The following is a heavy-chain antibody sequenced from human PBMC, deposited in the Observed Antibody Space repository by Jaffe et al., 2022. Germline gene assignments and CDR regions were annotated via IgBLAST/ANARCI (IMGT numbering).Heavy chain of an antibody. J-gene: IGHJ4*02. Sequence: QVQLVQSGAEVKKPGASVQVSCKTSGYTFSNYAIHWVRQAPGQSLEWMGWINGGINGAYGDTTYSQKFQGRVTFSRDTSASTAYMELSSLKSEDTAVYYCARDFYGDPRSDFDYWGQGTLVTVSS. CDR2: INGGINGAYGDT. CDR3: ARDFYGDPRSDFDY. CDR1: GYTFSNYA. D-gene: IGHD4-17*01. V-gene: IGHV1-3*01.